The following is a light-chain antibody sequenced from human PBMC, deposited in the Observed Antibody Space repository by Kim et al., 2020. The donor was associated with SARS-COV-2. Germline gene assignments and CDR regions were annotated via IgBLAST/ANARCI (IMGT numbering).Light chain of an antibody. CDR1: QSVFHFSNNQSF. J-gene: IGKJ1*01. V-gene: IGKV4-1*01. CDR3: QQYYRTPWT. Sequence: DIVMTQSPDSLAVSLGERATINCKSSQSVFHFSNNQSFLAWFQQKPGQPPKLLFYWASTRESGVPGRFSGSGSGTDFTLTISSLQAEDVAVYYCQQYYRTPWTFGQGTKVDIK. CDR2: WAS.